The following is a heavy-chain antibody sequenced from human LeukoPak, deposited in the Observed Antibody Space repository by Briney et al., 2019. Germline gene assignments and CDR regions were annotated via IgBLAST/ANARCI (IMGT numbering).Heavy chain of an antibody. CDR1: GGSFSGYY. Sequence: SETLSLTCAVYGGSFSGYYWSWIRQPPGKGLEWIGEINHSGSTNYNPSLKSRVTISVDTSKNQFSLKLSSVTAADTAVYYCARGTSEPGAAAGTDSGNWFDPWGQGTLVTVSS. J-gene: IGHJ5*02. V-gene: IGHV4-34*01. CDR3: ARGTSEPGAAAGTDSGNWFDP. CDR2: INHSGST. D-gene: IGHD6-13*01.